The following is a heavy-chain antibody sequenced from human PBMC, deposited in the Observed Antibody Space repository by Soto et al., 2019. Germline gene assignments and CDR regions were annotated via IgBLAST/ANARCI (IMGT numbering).Heavy chain of an antibody. CDR1: GFSFSTYG. Sequence: PGGSLRLSCAASGFSFSTYGIHWVRQAPGKGLEWVAVISNDGSLKYYPDSVRGRFIITRDNSKNTLYLQMNSLRAEDTAVYYCASSTSCYECDYWGQGTLVTVSS. CDR3: ASSTSCYECDY. V-gene: IGHV3-30*03. J-gene: IGHJ4*02. D-gene: IGHD2-2*01. CDR2: ISNDGSLK.